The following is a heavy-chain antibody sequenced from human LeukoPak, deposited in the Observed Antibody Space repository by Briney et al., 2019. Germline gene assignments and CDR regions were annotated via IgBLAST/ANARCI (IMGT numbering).Heavy chain of an antibody. V-gene: IGHV3-66*01. D-gene: IGHD6-19*01. CDR2: INSGGTT. CDR3: ATIASDSSGWYHFDY. Sequence: GGSLRLSCAASGFTVSSNYMAWVRQAPGKGLEWVSFINSGGTTNYADSVKGRFTISRDNSKNTLYLQMNRLRAEDTAVYYCATIASDSSGWYHFDYWGQGALVTVSS. J-gene: IGHJ4*02. CDR1: GFTVSSNY.